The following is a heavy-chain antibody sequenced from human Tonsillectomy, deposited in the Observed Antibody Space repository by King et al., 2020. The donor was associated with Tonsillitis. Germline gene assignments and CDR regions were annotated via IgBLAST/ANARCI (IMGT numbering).Heavy chain of an antibody. CDR2: ISSGGHYI. Sequence: DVQLVESGGGLVKPGGSLRLSCAGSGFTFGDYSMNWVRQAPGKGLEFVSSISSGGHYIYYTDSVKGRFTIARDNAGNSLYLQMDSLRVEDTATYYCASAGGYGGQGVLVIVSS. J-gene: IGHJ4*02. CDR3: ASAGGY. D-gene: IGHD3-10*01. V-gene: IGHV3-21*01. CDR1: GFTFGDYS.